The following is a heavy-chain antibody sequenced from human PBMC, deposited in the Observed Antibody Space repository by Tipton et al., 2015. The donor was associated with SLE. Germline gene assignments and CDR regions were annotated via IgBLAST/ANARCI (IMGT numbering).Heavy chain of an antibody. D-gene: IGHD2-2*01. J-gene: IGHJ4*02. V-gene: IGHV1-69*05. CDR1: GDTFSSYA. CDR3: ARDPGDQMPVPFDF. Sequence: QSGAEVKKPGSSVKVSCKASGDTFSSYAISWVRQAPGQGLQWMGGIIPIFGTANYAQKFRGRVTITTDESTSTAYMELSSLRSEDTAVYFCARDPGDQMPVPFDFWGQGTLVTVSS. CDR2: IIPIFGTA.